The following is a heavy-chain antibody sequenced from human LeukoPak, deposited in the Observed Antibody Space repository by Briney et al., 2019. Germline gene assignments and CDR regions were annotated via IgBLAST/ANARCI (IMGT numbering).Heavy chain of an antibody. CDR1: GFTFSSYE. V-gene: IGHV3-48*03. CDR2: ISSSGSTI. CDR3: ASGIVADAFDI. Sequence: GGALRLSCAASGFTFSSYEMNWVRQAPGKGLEWVSYISSSGSTIYYADSVKGRFTISRDNDKNSLYLKMNSLRAEDTAVYYCASGIVADAFDIWGQGTMVTVSS. D-gene: IGHD3-22*01. J-gene: IGHJ3*02.